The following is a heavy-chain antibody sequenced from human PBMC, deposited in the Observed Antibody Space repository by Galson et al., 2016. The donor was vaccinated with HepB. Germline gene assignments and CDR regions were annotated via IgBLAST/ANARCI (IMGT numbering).Heavy chain of an antibody. Sequence: ETLSLTCIVSGASISSTNWWNWVRQSPGKGLEWIGEIYHVGSTNYNPSLKSRVTISVDKSKNHFSLRLRSVSAADTAVYYCARRRWGKNADSGPNVYWGQGKLVVVSS. CDR3: ARRRWGKNADSGPNVY. CDR2: IYHVGST. V-gene: IGHV4-4*02. J-gene: IGHJ4*02. D-gene: IGHD3-16*01. CDR1: GASISSTNW.